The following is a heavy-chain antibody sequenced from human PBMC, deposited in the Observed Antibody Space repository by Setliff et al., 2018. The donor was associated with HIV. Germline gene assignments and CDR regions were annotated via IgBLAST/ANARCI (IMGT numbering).Heavy chain of an antibody. CDR2: ISANSLYK. D-gene: IGHD3-16*01. J-gene: IGHJ6*03. V-gene: IGHV3-21*01. Sequence: GGSLRLSCAASVIPFSAHTLSWVRRAPGKGLEWVSSISANSLYKYYADSVKGRFTISRDNAKNTLYQQMNSLGAEDTAVYYCARSGGIGNYHWDVWGKGTTVTVSS. CDR3: ARSGGIGNYHWDV. CDR1: VIPFSAHT.